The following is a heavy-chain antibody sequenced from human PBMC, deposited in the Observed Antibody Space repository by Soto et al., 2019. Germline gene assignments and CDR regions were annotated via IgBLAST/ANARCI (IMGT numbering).Heavy chain of an antibody. CDR2: IYHTGAT. CDR3: VRERTIFGVAPGGGVDV. Sequence: SETLALTCAVSGGSITTSDYSWAWIRQPPGRGLEWIGSIYHTGATHYIPSLKSRLTMSLDKSKNHFSLDLSSVTAADTALYYCVRERTIFGVAPGGGVDVWGQGTTVTVSS. D-gene: IGHD3-3*01. J-gene: IGHJ6*02. CDR1: GGSITTSDYS. V-gene: IGHV4-30-2*01.